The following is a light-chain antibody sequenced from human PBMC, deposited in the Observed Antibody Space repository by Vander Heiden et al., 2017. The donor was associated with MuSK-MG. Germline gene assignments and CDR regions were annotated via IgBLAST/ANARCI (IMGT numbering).Light chain of an antibody. CDR3: LQCSDYPLT. Sequence: DIQMTQSPSSLSASVRDRVTITCRASQGSRNDLAWYQPKPGKAPKRLNYDASSLQDGGPSRFSGSGSGTECTRTISSLETEDFATYVCLQCSDYPLTFGGGTKVEIK. V-gene: IGKV1-17*01. CDR1: QGSRND. J-gene: IGKJ4*01. CDR2: DAS.